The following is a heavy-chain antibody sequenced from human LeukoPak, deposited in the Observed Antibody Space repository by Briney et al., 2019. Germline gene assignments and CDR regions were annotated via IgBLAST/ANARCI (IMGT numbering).Heavy chain of an antibody. J-gene: IGHJ6*02. CDR1: GFIFSTYG. V-gene: IGHV3-23*01. D-gene: IGHD6-19*01. CDR3: ANAGPGYNSGSNYYYGMDV. Sequence: GGSLRLSCAASGFIFSTYGMRWVRQAPGKGLEWVSSISGSGGTTFYADSVKGRFTISRDNSKNTLYLQMNSLRAEDTAAYYCANAGPGYNSGSNYYYGMDVWGQGTTVTVSS. CDR2: ISGSGGTT.